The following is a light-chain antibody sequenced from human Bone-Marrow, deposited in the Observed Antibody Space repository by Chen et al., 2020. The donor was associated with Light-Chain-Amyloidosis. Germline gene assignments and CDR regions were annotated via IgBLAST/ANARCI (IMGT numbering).Light chain of an antibody. J-gene: IGLJ2*01. CDR3: CSYGGYSTFV. Sequence: QSALTQPASVSGSPGRSITIPCTGTIIGTFNLFSWYQQNPGNAPKLIIYEGSRRPSEVSDRFSGSTSGNTASLTISGLQTDDEADYYCCSYGGYSTFVFGGGTKLTVL. V-gene: IGLV2-23*03. CDR2: EGS. CDR1: IIGTFNL.